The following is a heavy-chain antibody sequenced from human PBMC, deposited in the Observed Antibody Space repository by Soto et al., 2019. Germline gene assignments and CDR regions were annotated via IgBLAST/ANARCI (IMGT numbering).Heavy chain of an antibody. D-gene: IGHD3-16*01. CDR1: GGSISSGDYY. J-gene: IGHJ4*02. Sequence: QVQLQESGPGLVKPSQTLSLTCTVSGGSISSGDYYWSWIRQPPGKGLEWIGYIYYSGSTYYNPSLKRRVTISVDTSKNQFSLKLSSVTAADTAVYYCARDIQEGEGGFDYWGQGTLVTVSS. V-gene: IGHV4-30-4*01. CDR3: ARDIQEGEGGFDY. CDR2: IYYSGST.